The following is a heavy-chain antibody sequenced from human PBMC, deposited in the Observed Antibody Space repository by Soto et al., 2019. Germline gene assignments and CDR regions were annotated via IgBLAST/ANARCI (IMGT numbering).Heavy chain of an antibody. CDR2: ITYDGENK. CDR1: GFNFRDYG. D-gene: IGHD3-16*01. V-gene: IGHV3-30*18. J-gene: IGHJ6*02. CDR3: VKDRRHYYDLQTHYGLDI. Sequence: VQLVESGGGVVQPGGSLRLSCAASGFNFRDYGMFWVRQAPGKGLEWVTLITYDGENKYYADSVKGRFSISRDNSKSAVYLQMNTLRVEDTAVYFCVKDRRHYYDLQTHYGLDIWGPGTTVTVSS.